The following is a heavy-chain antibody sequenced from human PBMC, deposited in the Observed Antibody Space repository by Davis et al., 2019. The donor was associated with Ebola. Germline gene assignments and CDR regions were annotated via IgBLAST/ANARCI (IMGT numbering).Heavy chain of an antibody. Sequence: AASVKVSCKASGYTFTSYAMHWVRQAPGQRLEWMGWINAGNGNTKYSQKFQGRVTITRDTSTSTAYMELRSLRSDDTAVYYCARDEKASSWSYNWFDPWGQGTLVTVSS. CDR3: ARDEKASSWSYNWFDP. J-gene: IGHJ5*02. V-gene: IGHV1-3*01. D-gene: IGHD6-13*01. CDR2: INAGNGNT. CDR1: GYTFTSYA.